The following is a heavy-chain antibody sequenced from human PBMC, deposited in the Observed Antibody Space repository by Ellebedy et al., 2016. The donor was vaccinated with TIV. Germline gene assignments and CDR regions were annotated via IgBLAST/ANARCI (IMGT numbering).Heavy chain of an antibody. Sequence: SETLSLTCTVSGGSIGDYYWSWIRQPPGKGLEWIGYKSNSGYSDYNPSLKTRVTTSLDSSKNQFSLSLTSVTAADPAIYYCARGAQWEPTGSYYYFQHWGQGTLVTVSS. D-gene: IGHD1-26*01. CDR3: ARGAQWEPTGSYYYFQH. V-gene: IGHV4-59*01. J-gene: IGHJ4*02. CDR2: KSNSGYS. CDR1: GGSIGDYY.